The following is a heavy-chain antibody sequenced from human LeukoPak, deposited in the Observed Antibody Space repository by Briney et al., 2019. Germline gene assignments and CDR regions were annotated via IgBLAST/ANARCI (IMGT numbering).Heavy chain of an antibody. J-gene: IGHJ4*02. V-gene: IGHV4-34*01. CDR1: GGSFSGYY. CDR3: ARAPFRSGYLLFDY. CDR2: INHSGST. Sequence: TSETLSLTCAVYGGSFSGYYWSWIRQPPGKGLEWIGEINHSGSTNYNPPLKSRVTISVDTSKNQFSLKLSSVTAADTAVYYCARAPFRSGYLLFDYWGQGTLVTVSS. D-gene: IGHD3-22*01.